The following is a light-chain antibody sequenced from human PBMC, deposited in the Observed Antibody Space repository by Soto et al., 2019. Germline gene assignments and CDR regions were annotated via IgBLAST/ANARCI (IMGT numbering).Light chain of an antibody. CDR3: AAWDDSLNGLV. CDR2: NNN. J-gene: IGLJ1*01. Sequence: QSVLTQPPSASGTPGQRVTVSCSGSSSNIGSNTLNWYQQLPGTAPKLLIFNNNQRPSGVPDLFSGSKSGTSASLASSGLQSEDEADYYCAAWDDSLNGLVFGTGTKVTVL. V-gene: IGLV1-44*01. CDR1: SSNIGSNT.